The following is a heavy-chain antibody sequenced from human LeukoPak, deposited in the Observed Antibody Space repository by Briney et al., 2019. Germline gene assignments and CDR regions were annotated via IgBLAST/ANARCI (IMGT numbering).Heavy chain of an antibody. CDR2: IDSSSSTI. CDR3: ASNWFDP. V-gene: IGHV3-48*01. CDR1: GFTFSSYS. Sequence: GGSLRLSCAASGFTFSSYSMNWVRQAPGKGLEWVSYIDSSSSTIYYADSVKGRFTISRDNAKNSLYLQMNSLRAEDTAVYYCASNWFDPWGQGTLVTVSS. J-gene: IGHJ5*02.